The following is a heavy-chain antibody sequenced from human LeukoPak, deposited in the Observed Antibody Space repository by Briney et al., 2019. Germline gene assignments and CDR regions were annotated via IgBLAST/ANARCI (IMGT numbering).Heavy chain of an antibody. D-gene: IGHD5-12*01. CDR2: INTNTGNP. V-gene: IGHV7-4-1*02. Sequence: GASVTVSCKASGYTFTSYAMNWVRQAPGQGLEWMGWINTNTGNPTYAQGFTGRFVFSLDTSVSTAYLQISSLKAEDTAVYYCARVGYSGYDYVDYYSYMDVWGKGTTVTVSS. J-gene: IGHJ6*03. CDR3: ARVGYSGYDYVDYYSYMDV. CDR1: GYTFTSYA.